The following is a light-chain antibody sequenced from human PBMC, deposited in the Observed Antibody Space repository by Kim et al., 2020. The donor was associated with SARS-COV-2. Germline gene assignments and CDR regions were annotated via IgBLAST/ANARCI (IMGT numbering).Light chain of an antibody. Sequence: DIQMTQSPSSLAASVGDRVTIACRASQSIGTYLNWYQQKPGKAPKLLIYAASSLQSGVPSRFSGSGSGTDFTLTISNVQPEDFATYYCQQSHTTPLLSFGGGTKVDIK. CDR1: QSIGTY. V-gene: IGKV1-39*01. CDR3: QQSHTTPLLS. CDR2: AAS. J-gene: IGKJ4*01.